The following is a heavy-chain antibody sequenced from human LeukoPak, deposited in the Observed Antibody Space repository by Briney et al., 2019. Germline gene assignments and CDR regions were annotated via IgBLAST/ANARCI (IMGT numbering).Heavy chain of an antibody. V-gene: IGHV3-48*02. D-gene: IGHD4-23*01. J-gene: IGHJ4*02. Sequence: ETLSLPFAVYGGSFSCYYWSWVRPAPGKGLEWVSYISTGSSTTYYADSVKGRFTISRDNVENSLYLQMNSLRDEDTAVYYCARVAAGYSVNYFDYWGQGTLVTVSS. CDR3: ARVAAGYSVNYFDY. CDR1: GGSFSCYY. CDR2: ISTGSSTT.